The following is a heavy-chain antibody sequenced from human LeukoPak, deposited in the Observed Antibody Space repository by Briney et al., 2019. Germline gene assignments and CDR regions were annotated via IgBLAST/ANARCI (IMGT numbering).Heavy chain of an antibody. CDR2: IIPIFGTA. J-gene: IGHJ5*02. Sequence: GSSVKVSCKASGGTFSSYAISWVRQAPGQGLEWMGRIIPIFGTANYAQKFQGRVTITTAESTSTAYMELSSMRSEDTAVYYCARSSELGYSSGWYGGAGVWFDPWGQGTLVTVPS. D-gene: IGHD6-19*01. V-gene: IGHV1-69*05. CDR1: GGTFSSYA. CDR3: ARSSELGYSSGWYGGAGVWFDP.